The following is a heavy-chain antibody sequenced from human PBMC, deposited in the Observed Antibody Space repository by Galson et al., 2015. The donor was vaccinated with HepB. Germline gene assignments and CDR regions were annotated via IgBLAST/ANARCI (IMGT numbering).Heavy chain of an antibody. CDR3: ARPQTPVTTTPSGYGLDV. CDR2: IEQEGSVK. D-gene: IGHD4-17*01. Sequence: SLRLSCAASGFMFSSYWMTWVRQAPGKGLEWVANIEQEGSVKHYVDSVEGRFTISRDNAKNSLYLQMSSLRAEDTAVYYCARPQTPVTTTPSGYGLDVWGQGTTVTVSS. V-gene: IGHV3-7*03. CDR1: GFMFSSYW. J-gene: IGHJ6*02.